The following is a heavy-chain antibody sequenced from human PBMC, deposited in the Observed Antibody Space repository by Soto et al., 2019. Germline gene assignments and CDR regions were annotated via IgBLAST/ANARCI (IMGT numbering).Heavy chain of an antibody. Sequence: PGGALRVSCAASGFTFDDYAMHWVRQAPGKGLEWVSLISWDGSNRYYADSVQGRFTISRDNSKYSLYLQMNSLRAEDTALYYCAKDISRGPTKNYDFWSGPDYWGQGTLVTVSS. J-gene: IGHJ4*02. D-gene: IGHD3-3*01. CDR1: GFTFDDYA. CDR2: ISWDGSNR. CDR3: AKDISRGPTKNYDFWSGPDY. V-gene: IGHV3-43D*04.